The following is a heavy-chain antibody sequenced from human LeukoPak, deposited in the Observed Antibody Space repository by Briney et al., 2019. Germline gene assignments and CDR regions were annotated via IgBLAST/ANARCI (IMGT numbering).Heavy chain of an antibody. D-gene: IGHD1-7*01. V-gene: IGHV1-69*04. CDR3: ARDPNFGRPTRDWHFDL. CDR2: AVPGHK. CDR1: GGTSTNDD. Sequence: ASVKVSCKASGGTSTNDDINWVRQAPGQGLEWMGRAVPGHKTYAPKLKGRLTITANTSTSTAYMELSSLTSEDTAVYYCARDPNFGRPTRDWHFDLWGRGTLVTVSS. J-gene: IGHJ2*01.